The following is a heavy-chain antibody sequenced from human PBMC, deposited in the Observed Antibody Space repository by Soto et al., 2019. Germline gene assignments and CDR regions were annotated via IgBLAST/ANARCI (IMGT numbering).Heavy chain of an antibody. CDR1: GFTFSSYW. J-gene: IGHJ4*02. CDR3: TRAVTAGYDY. Sequence: GGSLRLSCAASGFTFSSYWMHWVRQAPGKVLVCVSRINSDGSSTSYADSVKGRFTISRDNAKNTLYLQMNSLRPEDTAVYYSTRAVTAGYDYRGQGTLVTVS. V-gene: IGHV3-74*01. CDR2: INSDGSST. D-gene: IGHD5-12*01.